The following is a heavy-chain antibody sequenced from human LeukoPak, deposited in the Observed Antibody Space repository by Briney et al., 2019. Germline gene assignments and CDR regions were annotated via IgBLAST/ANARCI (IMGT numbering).Heavy chain of an antibody. D-gene: IGHD1-26*01. J-gene: IGHJ4*02. V-gene: IGHV4-38-2*02. CDR2: IHQSGST. CDR1: GYSISSGYY. Sequence: SEALSLTCTVSGYSISSGYYWGWIRQPPGKGLEWIGNIHQSGSTYYNPSVKTRVSISVDTSKNQFSLKLSSVTAADTAVYYCARLGGSYFNFDYWGQGTLVTVSS. CDR3: ARLGGSYFNFDY.